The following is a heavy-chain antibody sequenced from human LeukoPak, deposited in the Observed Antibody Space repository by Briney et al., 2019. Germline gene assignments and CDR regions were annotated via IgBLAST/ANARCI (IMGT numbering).Heavy chain of an antibody. CDR3: ARAVITFGAAVAKGFDC. J-gene: IGHJ4*02. D-gene: IGHD3-16*01. Sequence: PSGTLSLICGVSGGFVSSTNWWTWVRQPPGKGLEWIGEVHLDGRTDYNPSLKSRVTMSLDTSKNQFSLNLNSVTAADTAVYYCARAVITFGAAVAKGFDCWGQGTLVTVSS. CDR2: VHLDGRT. CDR1: GGFVSSTNW. V-gene: IGHV4-4*02.